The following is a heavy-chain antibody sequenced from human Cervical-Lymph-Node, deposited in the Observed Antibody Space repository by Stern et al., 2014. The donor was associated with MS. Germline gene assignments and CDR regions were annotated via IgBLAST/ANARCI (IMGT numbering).Heavy chain of an antibody. CDR3: AREGGNTAEYFQH. CDR2: IWYDGSNK. Sequence: VQLVESAGGVVQPGRSLRLSCAAAGFTFSSYGIHWVRQAPGKGLEWVAVIWYDGSNKYYADSVKGRFTISRDNSKNTLYLQMNSLIAEDTAVYYCAREGGNTAEYFQHWGQGTLVTVSS. D-gene: IGHD4-23*01. V-gene: IGHV3-33*01. CDR1: GFTFSSYG. J-gene: IGHJ1*01.